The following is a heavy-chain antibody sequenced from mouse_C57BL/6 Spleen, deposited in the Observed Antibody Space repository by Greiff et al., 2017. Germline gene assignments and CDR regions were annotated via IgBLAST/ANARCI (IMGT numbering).Heavy chain of an antibody. D-gene: IGHD2-4*01. CDR3: ARRLYDYADGYYFDY. V-gene: IGHV1-69*01. Sequence: QVQLQQPGAELVMPGASVKLSCKASGYTFTSYWMHWVKQRPGQGLEWIGEIDPSDSYTNYNQKFKGKSTLTVDKSSSTAYMQLSSLTSEDSAVYYCARRLYDYADGYYFDYWGQGTTLTVSS. CDR2: IDPSDSYT. J-gene: IGHJ2*01. CDR1: GYTFTSYW.